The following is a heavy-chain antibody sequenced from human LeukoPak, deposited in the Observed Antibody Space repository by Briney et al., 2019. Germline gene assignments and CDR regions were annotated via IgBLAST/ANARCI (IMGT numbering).Heavy chain of an antibody. CDR3: AREEWLRNQGFDY. V-gene: IGHV4-30-2*01. CDR2: IYHSGST. J-gene: IGHJ4*02. Sequence: SETLSLTCTVSGGSISSGGYYWSWIRQPPGKGLEWIGYIYHSGSTYYNPSLKSRVTISVDRSKNQFSLKLSSVTAADTAVYYCAREEWLRNQGFDYWGQGTLVTVSS. D-gene: IGHD3-3*01. CDR1: GGSISSGGYY.